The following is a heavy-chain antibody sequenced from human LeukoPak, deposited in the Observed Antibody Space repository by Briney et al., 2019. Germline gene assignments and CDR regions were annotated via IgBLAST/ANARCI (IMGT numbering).Heavy chain of an antibody. V-gene: IGHV4-34*01. D-gene: IGHD1-7*01. CDR3: ARETNWNYDQFDY. J-gene: IGHJ4*02. CDR1: GGSFSGYF. CDR2: INHSGST. Sequence: SETLSLTCAFYGGSFSGYFWNWIRQPPGKGLEWIGEINHSGSTYYNPSLKSRVTISVDTSKNQFSLKLSSVTAADTAVYYCARETNWNYDQFDYWGQGTLVTVSS.